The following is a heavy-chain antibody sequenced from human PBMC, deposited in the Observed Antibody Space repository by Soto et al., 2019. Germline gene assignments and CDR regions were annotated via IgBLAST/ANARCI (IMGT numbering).Heavy chain of an antibody. Sequence: EVQLVESGGGLVKPGGSLRLSCAASGFTFSTHTMNWVRQTPGKGLEWVSSISSRSSYLYYAGSVRGRFTISRDDAKNSLFLQMNSLRVEDTAVYYCAPISRPLWGQGTLVTVSS. CDR2: ISSRSSYL. CDR1: GFTFSTHT. CDR3: APISRPL. J-gene: IGHJ4*02. V-gene: IGHV3-21*02.